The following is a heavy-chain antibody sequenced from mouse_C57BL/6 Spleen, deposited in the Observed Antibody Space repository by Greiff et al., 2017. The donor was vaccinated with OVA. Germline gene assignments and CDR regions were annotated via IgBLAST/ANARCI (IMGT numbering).Heavy chain of an antibody. CDR3: ASGVYSNYGYFDY. CDR2: INPYNGDT. Sequence: EVQLQQSGPELVKPGDSVKISCKASGYSFTGYFMNWVMQSHGKSLEWIGRINPYNGDTFYNQKFKGKATLTVDKSSSTAHMELRSLTSEDSAVYYCASGVYSNYGYFDYWGQGTTLTVSS. J-gene: IGHJ2*01. CDR1: GYSFTGYF. D-gene: IGHD2-5*01. V-gene: IGHV1-20*01.